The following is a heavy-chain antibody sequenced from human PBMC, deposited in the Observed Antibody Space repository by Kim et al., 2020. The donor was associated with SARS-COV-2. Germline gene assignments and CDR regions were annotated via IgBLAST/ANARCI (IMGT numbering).Heavy chain of an antibody. V-gene: IGHV3-48*02. CDR2: INSRGGRVT. D-gene: IGHD2-2*01. J-gene: IGHJ4*01. CDR1: GFTFDDYG. Sequence: GGSLRLSCAASGFTFDDYGMLWVRQAPGRGLEWVAYINSRGGRVTSSADAVKGRSTISRDTAKNSLLLQMNSLSDVDTAIYYCARKPALDIDCWGHGTMV. CDR3: ARKPALDIDC.